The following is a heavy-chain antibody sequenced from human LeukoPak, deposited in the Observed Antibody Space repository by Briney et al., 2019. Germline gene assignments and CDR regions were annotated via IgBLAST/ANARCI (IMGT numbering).Heavy chain of an antibody. J-gene: IGHJ4*02. Sequence: SETLSLTCTVSGGSISSSSYYWGWIRQPPGKGLEWIGSIYYSGSTNYNPSLKSRVTISVDTSKNQFSLKLSSVTAADTAVYYCARAGSGYSFDSWGQGTLVTVSS. CDR1: GGSISSSSYY. V-gene: IGHV4-39*07. CDR2: IYYSGST. CDR3: ARAGSGYSFDS. D-gene: IGHD3-3*01.